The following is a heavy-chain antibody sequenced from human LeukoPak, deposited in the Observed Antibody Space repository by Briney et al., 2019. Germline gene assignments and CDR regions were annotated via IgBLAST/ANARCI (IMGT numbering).Heavy chain of an antibody. CDR1: GFSFSTSS. CDR3: ASRCSSTSCYEMGFDY. V-gene: IGHV3-21*01. J-gene: IGHJ4*02. CDR2: ISTISDSI. D-gene: IGHD2-2*01. Sequence: GGSLRLSCAASGFSFSTSSMSWVRQAPGKGLEWVSSISTISDSINYADSVKGRFTISRDNAKNSLYLQMNSLRAEDTAVYYCASRCSSTSCYEMGFDYWGQGTLVTVSS.